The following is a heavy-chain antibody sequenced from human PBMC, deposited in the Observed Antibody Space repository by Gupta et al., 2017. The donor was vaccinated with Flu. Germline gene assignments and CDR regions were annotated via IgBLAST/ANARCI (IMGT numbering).Heavy chain of an antibody. V-gene: IGHV3-21*01. D-gene: IGHD2-21*01. Sequence: EVLLVESGGGLVKPEGSLRLSCAAPSFNLTIYSMNWVRRAPGKGLEWVSVMDSRGTYTYYSYPLKGRFIISRDNARNTLYQQRNSLRAGDAAGDFCARYSLNSPHLDFWDQGTLVTVSS. CDR3: ARYSLNSPHLDF. CDR1: SFNLTIYS. CDR2: MDSRGTYT. J-gene: IGHJ4*02.